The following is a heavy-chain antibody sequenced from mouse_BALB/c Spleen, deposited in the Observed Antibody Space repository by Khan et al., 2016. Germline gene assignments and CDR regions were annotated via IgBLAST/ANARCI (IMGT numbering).Heavy chain of an antibody. J-gene: IGHJ2*01. Sequence: EVQLVESGGGLVQPGESLKLSCESNEYEFPSHDMSWVRKTPEKRLELVAAINSDGGSTYYPDTMERRFIISRDNTKKTLYLQMSSLRSEDTALYYSAIQPTMVTTRDYFDYWGQGTTLTVSS. CDR3: AIQPTMVTTRDYFDY. CDR2: INSDGGST. V-gene: IGHV5-2*01. D-gene: IGHD2-10*01. CDR1: EYEFPSHD.